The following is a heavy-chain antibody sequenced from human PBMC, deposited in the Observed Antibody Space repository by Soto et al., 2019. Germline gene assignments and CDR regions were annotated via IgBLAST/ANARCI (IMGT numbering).Heavy chain of an antibody. D-gene: IGHD1-1*01. Sequence: SLKVSCKASGYTFTFRYLHWVRQAPGQALEWMGWITPFKSDTNYAQKFQDRVTITRDRSVSTAYMELSNLRSDDTAMYYCARSPFAGSDAFDIWGQGTMVTVSS. J-gene: IGHJ3*02. CDR2: ITPFKSDT. CDR3: ARSPFAGSDAFDI. CDR1: GYTFTFRY. V-gene: IGHV1-45*02.